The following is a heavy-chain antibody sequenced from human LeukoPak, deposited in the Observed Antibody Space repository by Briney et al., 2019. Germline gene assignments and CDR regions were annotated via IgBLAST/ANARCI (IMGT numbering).Heavy chain of an antibody. CDR2: ISWNSGSI. CDR3: AKDIGSSSWSYAFDI. CDR1: GFTFSAYA. J-gene: IGHJ3*02. V-gene: IGHV3-9*01. D-gene: IGHD6-13*01. Sequence: GGSLRLSCAASGFTFSAYAMHWVRQAPGKGLEWVSGISWNSGSIGYADSVKGRFTISRDNAKNSLYLQMNSLRAEDTALYYCAKDIGSSSWSYAFDIWGQGTMVTVSS.